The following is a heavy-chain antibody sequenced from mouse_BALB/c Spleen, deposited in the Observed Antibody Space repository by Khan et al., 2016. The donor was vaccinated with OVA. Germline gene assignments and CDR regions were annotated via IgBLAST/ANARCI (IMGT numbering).Heavy chain of an antibody. J-gene: IGHJ3*01. D-gene: IGHD2-4*01. V-gene: IGHV2-2*02. CDR3: ARNYDYDEGLAY. CDR1: GFSLTTYG. CDR2: IWSGGST. Sequence: VELVESGPGLVQPSQSLSITCTVSGFSLTTYGVHWVRQSPGKGLKWRGVIWSGGSTDYNAAFISRLSISKDNSKSQVFFKMNSLQANDTAIYYCARNYDYDEGLAYWGQGTLVTVSA.